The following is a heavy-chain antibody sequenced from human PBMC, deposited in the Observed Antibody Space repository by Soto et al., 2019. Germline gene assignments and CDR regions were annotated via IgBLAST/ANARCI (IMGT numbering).Heavy chain of an antibody. CDR3: ARESSGWKKYYYYGMDV. D-gene: IGHD6-19*01. CDR2: TYYRSKWYN. CDR1: GVSVSSNSAA. V-gene: IGHV6-1*01. Sequence: SGTLSLPCAISGVSVSSNSAAWNWIRQSPSRGLEWLGRTYYRSKWYNDYAVSVKSRITINPDTSKNQFSLQLNSVTPEDTAVYYCARESSGWKKYYYYGMDVWGQGTTVTVSS. J-gene: IGHJ6*02.